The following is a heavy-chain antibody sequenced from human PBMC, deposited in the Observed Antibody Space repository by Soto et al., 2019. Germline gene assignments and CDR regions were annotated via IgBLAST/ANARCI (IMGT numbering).Heavy chain of an antibody. Sequence: QLQLQESGPGLVKPSETLSLTCSVSGDSISSESYYWGWIRQPPGKGLEWIGNLYHNGNTYYNPSLKSRDTISADTSKNHISLEVTSVTAADTAVYYCARLAVRMATMRINFDYWGQGTQVTVAT. J-gene: IGHJ4*02. CDR3: ARLAVRMATMRINFDY. V-gene: IGHV4-39*02. CDR1: GDSISSESYY. CDR2: LYHNGNT. D-gene: IGHD2-15*01.